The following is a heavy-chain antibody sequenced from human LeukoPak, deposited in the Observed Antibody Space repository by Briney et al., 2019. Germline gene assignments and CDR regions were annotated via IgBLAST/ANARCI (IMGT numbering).Heavy chain of an antibody. CDR1: GYTFTSYD. D-gene: IGHD3-10*01. V-gene: IGHV1-8*01. J-gene: IGHJ4*02. Sequence: ASVKVSCKASGYTFTSYDINWVRQATGQGLEWMGWMNPNSGNTGYAQKFQGRVTLTRNTSISTAYMVLSGLRSEDTAVYYCAKGREGRGGATPLLDYWGQGTLVTVSS. CDR3: AKGREGRGGATPLLDY. CDR2: MNPNSGNT.